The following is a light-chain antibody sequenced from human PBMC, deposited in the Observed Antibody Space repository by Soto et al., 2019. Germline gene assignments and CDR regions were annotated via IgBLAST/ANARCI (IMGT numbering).Light chain of an antibody. CDR2: LTS. Sequence: DIQMTQSPSSLSASVGDRVTITCRASQSISPYLNWFQQKPGRAPKLLIYLTSTLQSGVPSRFSGSGSGTDFTLTISSLQPEDFATYYCQQSSTTPWTFGQGTKGDVK. CDR1: QSISPY. V-gene: IGKV1-39*01. J-gene: IGKJ1*01. CDR3: QQSSTTPWT.